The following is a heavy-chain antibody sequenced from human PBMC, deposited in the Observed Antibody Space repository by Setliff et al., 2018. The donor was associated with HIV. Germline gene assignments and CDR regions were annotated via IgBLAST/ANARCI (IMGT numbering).Heavy chain of an antibody. CDR1: GGSISSSNYH. V-gene: IGHV4-39*01. CDR2: IYYSGST. CDR3: VRLELWWSVTGPSLCAFDI. Sequence: ASETLSLTCTVSGGSISSSNYHWGWVRQPPGEGLEWIGSIYYSGSTYYNPSLRSRVTISVDTSKNQFSLKLTSINHADMAVYYCVRLELWWSVTGPSLCAFDIWGQGTRVTISS. D-gene: IGHD2-21*02. J-gene: IGHJ3*02.